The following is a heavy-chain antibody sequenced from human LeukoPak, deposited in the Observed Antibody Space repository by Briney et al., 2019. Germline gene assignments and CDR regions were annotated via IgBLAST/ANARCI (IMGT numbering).Heavy chain of an antibody. Sequence: PSETLSLTCTVSGGSISSAAYYWGWVRQPPGKGLDWIGSIYYTGTTYYSPSLQTRATLSFDTSKNQFSLKLTSVTAADTAVYFCARRPIAAGNNSFDPWGQGTLVTVSS. J-gene: IGHJ5*02. CDR1: GGSISSAAYY. V-gene: IGHV4-39*01. D-gene: IGHD6-13*01. CDR2: IYYTGTT. CDR3: ARRPIAAGNNSFDP.